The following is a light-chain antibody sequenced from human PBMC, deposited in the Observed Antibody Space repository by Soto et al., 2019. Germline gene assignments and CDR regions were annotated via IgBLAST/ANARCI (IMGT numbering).Light chain of an antibody. CDR2: DVS. V-gene: IGKV3-20*01. CDR3: QQYGGSPGT. Sequence: DIVLTQSPGTLSLSPGEGATLSCRASQSVSSSSLAWYQQQPGQAPRLLIYDVSSRATGIPDRFSGSGSGTDFTLTISRLEPEDFAVYYCQQYGGSPGTCGQGTKMDIK. CDR1: QSVSSSS. J-gene: IGKJ1*01.